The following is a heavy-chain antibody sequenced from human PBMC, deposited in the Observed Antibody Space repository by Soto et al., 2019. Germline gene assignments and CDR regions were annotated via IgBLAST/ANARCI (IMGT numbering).Heavy chain of an antibody. Sequence: QVQLVQSGAEVKKPGSSVKVSCKASGGTFSSYAISWVRQAPGQGLEWMGGIIPIFGTANYAQKLQGRVTITADESTSTAYMELSSLRSEDTAVYYCARANSSGYQGAFAIWGQGPMVTVSS. CDR1: GGTFSSYA. V-gene: IGHV1-69*01. D-gene: IGHD3-22*01. CDR3: ARANSSGYQGAFAI. J-gene: IGHJ3*02. CDR2: IIPIFGTA.